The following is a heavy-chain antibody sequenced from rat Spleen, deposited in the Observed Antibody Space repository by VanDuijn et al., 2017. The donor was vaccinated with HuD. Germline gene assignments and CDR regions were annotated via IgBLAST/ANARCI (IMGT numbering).Heavy chain of an antibody. Sequence: EVQLVESGGGLVQPGRSLKLSCVASGFTFKNYWMTWIRQAPGKGLEWVASITNSAGSTYYPDSVKGRFTISRDPAENTLYLQMDSLRSEDTATYYCTTYGGLRNWFAYWGQGTLVTVSS. CDR3: TTYGGLRNWFAY. V-gene: IGHV5-31*01. CDR2: ITNSAGST. CDR1: GFTFKNYW. J-gene: IGHJ3*01. D-gene: IGHD4-1*01.